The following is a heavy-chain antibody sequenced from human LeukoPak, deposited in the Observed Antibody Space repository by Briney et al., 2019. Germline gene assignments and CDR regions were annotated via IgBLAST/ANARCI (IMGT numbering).Heavy chain of an antibody. D-gene: IGHD5-24*01. V-gene: IGHV4-61*02. CDR2: IYTSGST. Sequence: SETLSLTCTVSGGSVSSGTNYWTWIRQPAGKGLEWIGRIYTSGSTDYNPPFDSRVTISIDTSKNQFSLRLSSVTAADTAVYYCARLGEMPPDYYYYMDVWGKGTTVTVSS. J-gene: IGHJ6*03. CDR1: GGSVSSGTNY. CDR3: ARLGEMPPDYYYYMDV.